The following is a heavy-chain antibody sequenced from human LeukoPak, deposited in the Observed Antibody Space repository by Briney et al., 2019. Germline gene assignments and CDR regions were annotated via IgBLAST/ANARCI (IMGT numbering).Heavy chain of an antibody. CDR1: GYTFTSYS. CDR2: ISAYNGNT. D-gene: IGHD4-17*01. CDR3: ARALMTTVPDY. J-gene: IGHJ4*02. V-gene: IGHV1-18*01. Sequence: ASVKVSCKASGYTFTSYSITWVRQAPGQGLEWMGGISAYNGNTNYAQKLQGRVTMTTDTSTSTAYMELRSLRSDDTAVYYCARALMTTVPDYWGQGTLVTVSS.